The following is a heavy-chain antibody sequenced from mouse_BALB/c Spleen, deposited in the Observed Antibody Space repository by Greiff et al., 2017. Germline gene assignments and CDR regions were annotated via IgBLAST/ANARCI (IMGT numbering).Heavy chain of an antibody. J-gene: IGHJ3*01. CDR3: ARGRYDGYNWFAY. Sequence: EVQRVESGGGLVKPGGSLKLSCAASGFTFSSYAMSWVRQSPEKRLEWVAEISSGGSYTYYPDTVTGRFTISRDNAKNTLYLEMSSLRSEDTAMYYCARGRYDGYNWFAYWGQGTLVTVSA. D-gene: IGHD2-3*01. V-gene: IGHV5-9-4*01. CDR2: ISSGGSYT. CDR1: GFTFSSYA.